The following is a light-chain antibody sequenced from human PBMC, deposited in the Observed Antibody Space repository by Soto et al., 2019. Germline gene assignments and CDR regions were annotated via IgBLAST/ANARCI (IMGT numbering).Light chain of an antibody. Sequence: DIQMTQSPSTLSASVGDRVTITCRASQSISSWLAWYQQKPGKAPKLLIYDASSLGSGVPSRFSGSGSGTEFTLTISSLQPDDFATYYCQQYNSYSQTVGQGTKVDIK. CDR1: QSISSW. CDR3: QQYNSYSQT. CDR2: DAS. J-gene: IGKJ1*01. V-gene: IGKV1-5*01.